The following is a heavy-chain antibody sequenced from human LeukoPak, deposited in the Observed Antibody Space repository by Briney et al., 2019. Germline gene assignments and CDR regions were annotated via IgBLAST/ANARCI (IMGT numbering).Heavy chain of an antibody. CDR2: FDPEDGET. J-gene: IGHJ3*02. CDR1: GYTLTEVS. V-gene: IGHV1-24*01. CDR3: ATERKGTYDSSLYAFDI. D-gene: IGHD3-22*01. Sequence: ASVKVSCKVSGYTLTEVSMHWVRQAPGKGLVWREGFDPEDGETIYAQKFQGRVTMTEDTSTDTAYMELSSLRSEDTAVYYCATERKGTYDSSLYAFDIWGQGTMVTVSS.